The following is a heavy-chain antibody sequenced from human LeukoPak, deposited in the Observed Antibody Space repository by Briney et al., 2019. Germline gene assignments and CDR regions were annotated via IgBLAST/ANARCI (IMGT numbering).Heavy chain of an antibody. V-gene: IGHV4-61*02. CDR1: GGSISSGSYY. CDR3: ARERTDTSMDY. CDR2: IYTSGST. J-gene: IGHJ4*02. Sequence: SETLSLTCTVSGGSISSGSYYWTWIRQPAGKGLEWIGRIYTSGSTNHNPSLKSRVTVSLDTSKNQFSLKLISVTAADTAVYFCARERTDTSMDYWGQGTLVTVSS. D-gene: IGHD5-18*01.